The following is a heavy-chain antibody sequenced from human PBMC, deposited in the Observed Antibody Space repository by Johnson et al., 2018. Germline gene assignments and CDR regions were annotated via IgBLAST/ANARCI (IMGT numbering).Heavy chain of an antibody. Sequence: VQLVESGGGLVKXGGSLRLSCAASGFTFSNAWMNWVRQAPGKGLEWVGRIKSKTDGGTTDYAAPVKGRFTISRDDSKNTLYLQMNSLKTEDTAVYYCTTVRPDYYDSSGYDAFDIWGQGTMVTVSS. V-gene: IGHV3-15*07. CDR3: TTVRPDYYDSSGYDAFDI. D-gene: IGHD3-22*01. CDR2: IKSKTDGGTT. CDR1: GFTFSNAW. J-gene: IGHJ3*02.